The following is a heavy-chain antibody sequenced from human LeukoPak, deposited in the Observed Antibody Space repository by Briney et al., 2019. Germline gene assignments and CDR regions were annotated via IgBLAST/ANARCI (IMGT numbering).Heavy chain of an antibody. Sequence: GGSLRLSCAASGFTFSSYAMHWVRQAPGKGLEWVAVISYDGSNKYYADSVKGRFTISRDNSKNTLCLQMNSLRAEDTAVYYCARGWKVRPFDYWGQGTLVTVSS. CDR1: GFTFSSYA. J-gene: IGHJ4*02. CDR3: ARGWKVRPFDY. D-gene: IGHD3-10*01. V-gene: IGHV3-30*04. CDR2: ISYDGSNK.